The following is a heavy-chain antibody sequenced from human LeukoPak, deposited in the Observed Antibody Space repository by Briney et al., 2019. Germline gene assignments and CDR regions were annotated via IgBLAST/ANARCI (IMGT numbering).Heavy chain of an antibody. CDR3: ARGYCSSTSCCDYYGMDV. CDR2: IYYRGST. J-gene: IGHJ6*02. V-gene: IGHV4-39*07. CDR1: GGSISSSSYY. Sequence: PSETLSLTCTVSGGSISSSSYYWGWIRQPPGKGLEWIGSIYYRGSTYYNPSLKSRVTISVDTSKNQFSLKLSSVTAADTAVYYCARGYCSSTSCCDYYGMDVWGQGTTVTVSS. D-gene: IGHD2-2*01.